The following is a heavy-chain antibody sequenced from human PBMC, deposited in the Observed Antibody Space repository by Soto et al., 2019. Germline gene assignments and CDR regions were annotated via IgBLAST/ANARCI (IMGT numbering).Heavy chain of an antibody. V-gene: IGHV4-59*01. CDR1: GGSIFSDD. CDR3: ARGYWFDP. J-gene: IGHJ5*02. Sequence: SETLSLTCTVSGGSIFSDDWTWIRQPPGKGLEWIGYISRSGSSSFAPSLKGRVTFSTDTSKNQVSLKMTYVTVADTAVYYCARGYWFDPWGPGTLVTVSS. CDR2: ISRSGSS.